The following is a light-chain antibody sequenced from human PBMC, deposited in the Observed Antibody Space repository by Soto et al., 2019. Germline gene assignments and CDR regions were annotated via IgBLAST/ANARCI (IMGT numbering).Light chain of an antibody. CDR2: GAS. CDR3: HQYGSSQT. Sequence: EIVLTQSPGTLSLSPGERATLSCRASQSVSGSYLAWYQQKPGQAPRLLIYGASSRATGIPDRFSGSGSGTDFTLTITRLEPEDFAVYYCHQYGSSQTFGHGTKVEIK. J-gene: IGKJ1*01. V-gene: IGKV3-20*01. CDR1: QSVSGSY.